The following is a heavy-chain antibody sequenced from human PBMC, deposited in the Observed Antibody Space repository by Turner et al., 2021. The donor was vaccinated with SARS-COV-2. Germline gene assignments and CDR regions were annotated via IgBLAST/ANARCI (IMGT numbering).Heavy chain of an antibody. CDR3: ASTVWLRGAFDI. V-gene: IGHV4-39*01. J-gene: IGHJ3*02. CDR2: IYYSGST. D-gene: IGHD5-18*01. Sequence: QLQLQESGPGLVKPSEPLSLTCTVSGGSISSSSYYWGWIRQPPGKGLEWIGSIYYSGSTYYNPSLKSRVTTSVDTSKNQFSLKMSSVTAADTAVYYCASTVWLRGAFDIWGQGTMVTVSS. CDR1: GGSISSSSYY.